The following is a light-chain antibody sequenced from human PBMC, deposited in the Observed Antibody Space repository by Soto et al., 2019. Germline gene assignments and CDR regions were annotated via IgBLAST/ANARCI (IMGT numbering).Light chain of an antibody. CDR2: AAS. CDR1: QTITNY. CDR3: QQSYSSPWT. Sequence: DIQMTQSPSSLSASVGDRVTITCRASQTITNYLNWYQQKPGKAPKLLIYAASTLLSGVPSRFSGGGSGTDFTLTIDSLQPEDFATYYCQQSYSSPWTFGQGTKGEIK. V-gene: IGKV1-39*01. J-gene: IGKJ1*01.